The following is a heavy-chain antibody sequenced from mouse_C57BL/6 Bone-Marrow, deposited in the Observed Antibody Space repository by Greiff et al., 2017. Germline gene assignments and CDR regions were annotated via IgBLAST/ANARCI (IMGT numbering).Heavy chain of an antibody. V-gene: IGHV1-15*01. CDR2: IDPETGGT. J-gene: IGHJ4*01. D-gene: IGHD1-1*01. Sequence: VQLQQSGAELVRPGASVTLSCKASGYTFTDYEMHWVKQTPVHGLEWIGAIDPETGGTAYNQKFKGKAILTADKSSSTAYMELRSLTSEDSAVYSCTRRGTYYGSGYRAMDYWGQGTSVTVSS. CDR1: GYTFTDYE. CDR3: TRRGTYYGSGYRAMDY.